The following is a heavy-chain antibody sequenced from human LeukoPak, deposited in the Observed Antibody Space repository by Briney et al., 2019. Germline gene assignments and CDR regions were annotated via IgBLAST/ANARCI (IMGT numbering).Heavy chain of an antibody. V-gene: IGHV3-7*05. Sequence: PGGALILSCAAPGFTFSSYWMNSVPQAPGKGLECVANIKQDGSEKYYVDSVKGRFTTSRDNAKSSLYLQMNSLRVEDTAVYYCATSRTLDHWGQGTLVTVSS. CDR1: GFTFSSYW. J-gene: IGHJ4*02. CDR2: IKQDGSEK. CDR3: ATSRTLDH.